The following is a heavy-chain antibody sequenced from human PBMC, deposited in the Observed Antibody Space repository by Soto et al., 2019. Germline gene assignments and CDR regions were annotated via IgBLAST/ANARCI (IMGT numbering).Heavy chain of an antibody. CDR3: TTQFGESRIGMDV. V-gene: IGHV3-15*01. Sequence: PGGSLRLSCAASGFTFSNAWMSWVRQAPGKGLEWVGRIKSKTDGGTTDYAAPVKGRFTISRDDSKNTLYLQMNSLKTEDTAVYYCTTQFGESRIGMDVWGQGTTVPVSS. CDR2: IKSKTDGGTT. CDR1: GFTFSNAW. D-gene: IGHD3-10*01. J-gene: IGHJ6*02.